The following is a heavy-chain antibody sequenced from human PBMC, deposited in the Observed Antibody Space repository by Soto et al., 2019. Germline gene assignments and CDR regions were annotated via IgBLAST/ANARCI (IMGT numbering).Heavy chain of an antibody. V-gene: IGHV3-33*01. Sequence: VAVIWYDGSNKYYADSVKGRFTISRDNSKNTLYLQMNSLRAEDTAVYYCAREWDLNWNDVRAFDYWGQGTLVTVSS. D-gene: IGHD1-1*01. CDR3: AREWDLNWNDVRAFDY. J-gene: IGHJ4*02. CDR2: IWYDGSNK.